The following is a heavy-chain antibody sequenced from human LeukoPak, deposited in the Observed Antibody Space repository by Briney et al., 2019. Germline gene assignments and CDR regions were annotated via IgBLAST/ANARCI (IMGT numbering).Heavy chain of an antibody. D-gene: IGHD3-9*01. CDR3: TTDDILTGYHTFDY. CDR2: IKSKTDGGTT. J-gene: IGHJ4*02. Sequence: GWSLRLSCAASGFTFSNAWMNWVRQAPGKGLEWVGRIKSKTDGGTTDDAAPAKGRFIISRDDSKNTLYLQMNSLKTEDTAMYYCTTDDILTGYHTFDYWGQGTLVTVSS. CDR1: GFTFSNAW. V-gene: IGHV3-15*01.